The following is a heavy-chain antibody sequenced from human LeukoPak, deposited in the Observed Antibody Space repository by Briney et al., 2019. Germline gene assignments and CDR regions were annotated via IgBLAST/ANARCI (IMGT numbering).Heavy chain of an antibody. CDR2: ISGSGGST. V-gene: IGHV3-23*01. Sequence: GGSLRLSCAASGFTFSSYAMSWVRQAPGKGLGWVSAISGSGGSTYYADSVKGRFTISRDNSKNTLYLQMNSLRAEDTAVYYCAKRPSQTYYYGSGTNSFFDYWGQGTLVTVSS. CDR1: GFTFSSYA. CDR3: AKRPSQTYYYGSGTNSFFDY. J-gene: IGHJ4*02. D-gene: IGHD3-10*01.